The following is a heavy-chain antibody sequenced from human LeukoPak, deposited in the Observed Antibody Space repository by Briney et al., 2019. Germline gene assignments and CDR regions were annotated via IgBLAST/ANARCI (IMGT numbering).Heavy chain of an antibody. V-gene: IGHV5-51*01. CDR2: IYPGDSKT. Sequence: GESLKISCKGSGYRFTTYWIGWVRQMPGKGLEWMGIIYPGDSKTRYSPSFQGQVTISADKSIGTAYLQWSSLKASDTAMYYCARHVGSSTSRSWFDPWGQGTLVTVSS. J-gene: IGHJ5*02. CDR3: ARHVGSSTSRSWFDP. D-gene: IGHD2-2*01. CDR1: GYRFTTYW.